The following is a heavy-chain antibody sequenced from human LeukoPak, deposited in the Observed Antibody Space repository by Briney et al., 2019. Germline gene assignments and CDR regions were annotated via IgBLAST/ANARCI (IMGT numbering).Heavy chain of an antibody. CDR1: GYIFTGYY. CDR3: TRVPSSGWYGVYFDY. D-gene: IGHD6-19*01. Sequence: ASEKVSCKASGYIFTGYYMHWVRQAPGQGLEWMGWINPNSGGTNYAQKFQGWVTMTRDTSISTAYMELSRLRSDDTAVYYCTRVPSSGWYGVYFDYWGQGTLVTVSS. CDR2: INPNSGGT. J-gene: IGHJ4*02. V-gene: IGHV1-2*04.